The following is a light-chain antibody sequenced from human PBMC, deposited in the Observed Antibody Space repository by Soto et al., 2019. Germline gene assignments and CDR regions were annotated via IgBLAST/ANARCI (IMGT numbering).Light chain of an antibody. J-gene: IGKJ2*01. Sequence: EIVLTQSPGTLSLSPRERATLSCRASQSIFNNYLAWYQQKPGQAPRLLVYGASFRATGIPDRFSGSGSGTDFTLTISSLGPEDFAVYYCQQYGGSPFTFGQGTRLEIK. V-gene: IGKV3-20*01. CDR3: QQYGGSPFT. CDR2: GAS. CDR1: QSIFNNY.